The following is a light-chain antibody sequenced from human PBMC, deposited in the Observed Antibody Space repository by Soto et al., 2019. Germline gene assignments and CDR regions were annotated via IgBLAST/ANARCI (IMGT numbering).Light chain of an antibody. CDR2: EGT. CDR1: SSNVGTYDL. J-gene: IGLJ2*01. V-gene: IGLV2-23*01. CDR3: CSFAVGAALV. Sequence: QSALTQPASVSASPGQSITISCTGTSSNVGTYDLVSWYQHHTDKAPKLIIYEGTKQPSGISSRFSGSKSGNTASLTISGLQAEDDADYYFCSFAVGAALVFGGGTKLTVL.